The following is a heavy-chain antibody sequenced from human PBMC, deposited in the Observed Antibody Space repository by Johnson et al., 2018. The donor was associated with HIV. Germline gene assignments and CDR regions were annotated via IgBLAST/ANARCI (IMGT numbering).Heavy chain of an antibody. CDR1: GFSFSTYG. V-gene: IGHV3-30*02. Sequence: QMQLVESGGGVVQPGGSLRLSCAASGFSFSTYGMHWVRQAPGKGLKWVSFIRYDGSNKYYADSVKGRFTISRDNSKNTLYLQMNSLRAEDTAVYYCARDSQWELRPDAFDIWGQGTMVTVSS. CDR3: ARDSQWELRPDAFDI. J-gene: IGHJ3*02. CDR2: IRYDGSNK. D-gene: IGHD1-26*01.